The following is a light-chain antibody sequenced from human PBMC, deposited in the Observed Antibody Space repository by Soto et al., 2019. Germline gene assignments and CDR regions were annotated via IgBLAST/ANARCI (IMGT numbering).Light chain of an antibody. J-gene: IGKJ1*01. V-gene: IGKV3-11*01. CDR2: DAS. CDR1: QSVSSN. Sequence: EIVLTPSPPTLSLPPGERATLSCRASQSVSSNVAWYQQKPGQAPRLLIYDASTRATGIPARFSGSGSGTDFTLTISSLEPEDFALYYCQQRSNWPRTFGQGTKVDIK. CDR3: QQRSNWPRT.